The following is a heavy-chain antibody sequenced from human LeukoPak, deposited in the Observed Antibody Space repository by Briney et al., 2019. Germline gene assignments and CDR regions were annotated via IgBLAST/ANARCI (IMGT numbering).Heavy chain of an antibody. CDR1: GYSISSGYY. CDR2: INHSGNT. J-gene: IGHJ6*03. V-gene: IGHV4-38-2*02. Sequence: PSETLSLTCTVSGYSISSGYYWSWIRQPPGKGLEWIGEINHSGNTNYNPSLKSRVTISVDTSNNHFSLKLSSVTAADTAVYYCARWGRGAVAGKPYYYYMNVWGKGTTVTVSS. CDR3: ARWGRGAVAGKPYYYYMNV. D-gene: IGHD6-19*01.